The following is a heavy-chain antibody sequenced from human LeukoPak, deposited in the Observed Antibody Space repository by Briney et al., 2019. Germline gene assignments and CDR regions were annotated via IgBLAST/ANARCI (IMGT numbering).Heavy chain of an antibody. CDR1: GGSISSVNYY. D-gene: IGHD4-11*01. Sequence: SETLSLTCSVSGGSISSVNYYWSWIRQPPGKGLEWIGYIYYSGSTYYNPSLKSRVTISVDMSKNQFSLKLSSVTAADTAVYYCARKQYVPHYFDIWGQGSQVTVSS. V-gene: IGHV4-30-4*08. J-gene: IGHJ4*02. CDR2: IYYSGST. CDR3: ARKQYVPHYFDI.